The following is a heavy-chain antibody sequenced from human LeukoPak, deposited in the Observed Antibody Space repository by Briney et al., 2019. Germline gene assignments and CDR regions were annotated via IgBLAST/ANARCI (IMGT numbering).Heavy chain of an antibody. CDR1: GGTFSSYA. D-gene: IGHD3-10*01. Sequence: SVKVSCKASGGTFSSYAISWVRQAPGQGLEWMGGIIPIFGTANYAQKFQGRVTITADKSTSTAYMELSSLRSEDTAVYYCARGGFTIVRGALDYWGQGTPVTVSS. J-gene: IGHJ4*02. CDR2: IIPIFGTA. V-gene: IGHV1-69*06. CDR3: ARGGFTIVRGALDY.